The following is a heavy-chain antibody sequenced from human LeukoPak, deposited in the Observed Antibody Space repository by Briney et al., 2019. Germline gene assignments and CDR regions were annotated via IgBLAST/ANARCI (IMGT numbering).Heavy chain of an antibody. CDR1: GFTFNNYA. Sequence: GGSLRLSCAASGFTFNNYAMNWARQAPGKGLEWVASINHNGNVNYYVDSVKGRFTISRDNAKNSLYLQMSNLRAEDTAVYFCARGGGLDVWGQGATVTVSS. CDR2: INHNGNVN. V-gene: IGHV3-7*03. CDR3: ARGGGLDV. D-gene: IGHD3-16*01. J-gene: IGHJ6*02.